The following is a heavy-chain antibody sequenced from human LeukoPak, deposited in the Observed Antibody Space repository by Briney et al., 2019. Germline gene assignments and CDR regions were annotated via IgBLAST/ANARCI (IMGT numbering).Heavy chain of an antibody. J-gene: IGHJ4*02. CDR3: AGDRGRYDILTGYRSGRLDY. CDR2: IYYSASGST. Sequence: PSETLSLTCTVSGGSISGSNYYWGWIRQPPGKGLGWIGSIYYSASGSTYYNPSLKSRVTISVDTSKNQFSLKLSSVTAADTAVYYCAGDRGRYDILTGYRSGRLDYWGQGTLVTVSS. D-gene: IGHD3-9*01. V-gene: IGHV4-39*02. CDR1: GGSISGSNYY.